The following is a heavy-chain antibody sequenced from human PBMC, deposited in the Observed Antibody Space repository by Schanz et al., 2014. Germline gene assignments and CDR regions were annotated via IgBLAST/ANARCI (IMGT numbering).Heavy chain of an antibody. CDR2: ISYDGSNK. CDR3: ARDRGYCSGGSCLTFDY. Sequence: QVQLVESGGGLVKPGRSLRLSCAASGFIFSSYAMHWVRQAPGKGLEWVAVISYDGSNKYYADSVKGRFTISRDNSKNTLYLQMNTLRAEDTAVYYCARDRGYCSGGSCLTFDYWGQGTLVTVSS. V-gene: IGHV3-30-3*01. CDR1: GFIFSSYA. J-gene: IGHJ4*02. D-gene: IGHD2-15*01.